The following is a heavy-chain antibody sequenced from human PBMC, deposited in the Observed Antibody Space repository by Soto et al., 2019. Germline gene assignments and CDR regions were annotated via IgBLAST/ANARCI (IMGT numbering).Heavy chain of an antibody. V-gene: IGHV4-39*01. CDR2: IYYSGST. CDR3: ASQGYYDSSGLVDAFDI. J-gene: IGHJ3*02. CDR1: GGSISSSSYY. Sequence: SETLSLTCTVSGGSISSSSYYWGWIRQPPGKGLEWIGSIYYSGSTYNNPSLKSRVTISVDTSKNQFSLKLSSVTAADTAVYYCASQGYYDSSGLVDAFDIWGQGTMVTVSS. D-gene: IGHD3-22*01.